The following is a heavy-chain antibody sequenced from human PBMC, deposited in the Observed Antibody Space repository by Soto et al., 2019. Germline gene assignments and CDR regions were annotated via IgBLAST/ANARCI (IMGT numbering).Heavy chain of an antibody. D-gene: IGHD4-17*01. V-gene: IGHV3-7*03. CDR3: TRGGDYGGRQDAFDI. Sequence: EVQLVESGGGLVQPGGSLRLSCAASGFFFPTYWMSWFRQAPGKGLEWVADINQDGSEKYHVDSVKGRFTISRDNHKNALYLQMKSLRAADTAIYYCTRGGDYGGRQDAFDIWGQGTMVTVSS. CDR1: GFFFPTYW. CDR2: INQDGSEK. J-gene: IGHJ3*02.